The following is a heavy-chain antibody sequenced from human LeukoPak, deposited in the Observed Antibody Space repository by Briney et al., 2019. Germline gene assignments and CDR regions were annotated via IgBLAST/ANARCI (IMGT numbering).Heavy chain of an antibody. Sequence: GGSLRLSCAASGLTCSGYGMSWVRQAPGKGLERVSGVNFSGGTKYCADFVKGRLTISRDNSKNTLYLQMNSLRVDDTAVYYCAKSSGTFDGFDLWGQGTMVTV. CDR1: GLTCSGYG. D-gene: IGHD1-26*01. V-gene: IGHV3-23*01. CDR2: VNFSGGTK. CDR3: AKSSGTFDGFDL. J-gene: IGHJ3*01.